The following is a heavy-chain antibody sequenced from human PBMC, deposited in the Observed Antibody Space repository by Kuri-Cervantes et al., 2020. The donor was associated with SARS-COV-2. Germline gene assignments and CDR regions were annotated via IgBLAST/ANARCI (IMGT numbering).Heavy chain of an antibody. CDR2: ISSSSSTI. CDR1: GFTFSSYS. D-gene: IGHD5-12*01. V-gene: IGHV3-48*02. J-gene: IGHJ4*02. CDR3: ARDANYGSRLPRKFDY. Sequence: GGSLRLSCAASGFTFSSYSMNWVRQAPGKGLEWVSYISSSSSTIYYADSVKGRFTISRDNAKNSLYLQMNSLRDEDTAAYYCARDANYGSRLPRKFDYWGQGTLVTVSS.